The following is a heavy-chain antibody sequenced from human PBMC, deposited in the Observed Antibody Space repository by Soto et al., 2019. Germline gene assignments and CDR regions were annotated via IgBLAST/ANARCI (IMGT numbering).Heavy chain of an antibody. V-gene: IGHV3-23*01. CDR2: IGDSGGDT. CDR3: ARDLAAGDY. D-gene: IGHD6-13*01. CDR1: GFPFSRYA. Sequence: PGGSLRLSSAASGFPFSRYAMRWVRQAPGKGLEWVSAIGDSGGDTYYADSVKGRFTISRDNSKNTLYLQIISLRAEDTAVYYCARDLAAGDYWGQGTLVTVSS. J-gene: IGHJ4*02.